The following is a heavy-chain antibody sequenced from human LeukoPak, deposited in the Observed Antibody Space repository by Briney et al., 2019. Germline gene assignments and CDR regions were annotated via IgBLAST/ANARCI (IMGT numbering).Heavy chain of an antibody. CDR1: GYTFTGYY. D-gene: IGHD2-2*02. CDR2: INPNGGGT. V-gene: IGHV1-2*02. Sequence: ASVKVSCKASGYTFTGYYMHWVRQAPGQGLEWMGWINPNGGGTNYAQKFQGRVTMTRDTSISTAYMELSRLRSDDTAVYYCAREGPSDIVVVPAAIPNFDYWGQGTLVTVSS. CDR3: AREGPSDIVVVPAAIPNFDY. J-gene: IGHJ4*02.